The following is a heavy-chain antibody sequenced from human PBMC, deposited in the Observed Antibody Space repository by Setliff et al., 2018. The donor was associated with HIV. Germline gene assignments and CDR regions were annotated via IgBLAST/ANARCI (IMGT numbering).Heavy chain of an antibody. V-gene: IGHV4-59*01. CDR1: GGSFSGYY. CDR3: ASAGPYCGDDCPYNWLTP. CDR2: VHHSGST. Sequence: SETLSLTCAVYGGSFSGYYWGWIRQPPGQGLEWIGYVHHSGSTKYNASLRSRVTMSVDTSKNLFSLTLRSVTAADTAVYYCASAGPYCGDDCPYNWLTPWGQGTLVTVSS. J-gene: IGHJ5*02. D-gene: IGHD2-21*02.